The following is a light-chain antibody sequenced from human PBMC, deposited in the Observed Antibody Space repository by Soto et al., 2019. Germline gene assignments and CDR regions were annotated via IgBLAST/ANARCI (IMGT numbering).Light chain of an antibody. J-gene: IGLJ2*01. CDR3: SSYTSSGTLX. CDR1: SSDVGGYNY. Sequence: QSALTQPASVSGSPGQSITISCTGTSSDVGGYNYVSWYQQHPDKAPKLMIYEVSNRPSGVSNRFSGSKSGNTASLTISGLQAEDEADYYCSSYTSSGTLXFGGGXKLTVL. CDR2: EVS. V-gene: IGLV2-14*01.